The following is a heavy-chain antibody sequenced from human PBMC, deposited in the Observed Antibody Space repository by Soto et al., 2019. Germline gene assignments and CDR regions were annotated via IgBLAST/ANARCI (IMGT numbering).Heavy chain of an antibody. CDR1: GFTFDDYT. CDR2: ISWDGGST. CDR3: ARDGTGMATSYYYYYGMDV. D-gene: IGHD5-12*01. V-gene: IGHV3-43*01. J-gene: IGHJ6*02. Sequence: GGSLRLSCAASGFTFDDYTMHWVRQAPGKGLEWVSLISWDGGSTYYADSVKGRFTISRDNAKNSLYLQMNSLRAEDTAVYYCARDGTGMATSYYYYYGMDVWGQGTTVTVSS.